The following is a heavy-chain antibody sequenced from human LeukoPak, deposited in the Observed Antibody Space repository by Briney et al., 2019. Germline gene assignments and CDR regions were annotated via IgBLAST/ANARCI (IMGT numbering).Heavy chain of an antibody. D-gene: IGHD3-10*01. CDR3: ARVGWFGDPLPIYYYYYMDV. V-gene: IGHV1-2*02. CDR2: INPNSGGT. Sequence: ASVKVSCKASGYTFTGYHMHWVRQAPGQGLEWMGWINPNSGGTNYAQKFQGRVTMTRDTSISTAYMELSRLRSDDTAVYYCARVGWFGDPLPIYYYYYMDVWGKGTTVTISS. CDR1: GYTFTGYH. J-gene: IGHJ6*03.